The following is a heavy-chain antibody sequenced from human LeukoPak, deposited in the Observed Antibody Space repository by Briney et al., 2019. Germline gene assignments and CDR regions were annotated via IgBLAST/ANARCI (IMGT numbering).Heavy chain of an antibody. V-gene: IGHV4-34*01. CDR2: INHSGST. CDR3: ARGGLSGYYGSGRWYYGMDV. D-gene: IGHD3-10*01. J-gene: IGHJ6*02. Sequence: PSETLSLTCAVYGGSFSGYYWSWIRQPPGKGLEWIGEINHSGSTNYNPSLKSRVTISVDTSKNQFSLKLSSVTAADTAVYYCARGGLSGYYGSGRWYYGMDVWGQGTTVTVSS. CDR1: GGSFSGYY.